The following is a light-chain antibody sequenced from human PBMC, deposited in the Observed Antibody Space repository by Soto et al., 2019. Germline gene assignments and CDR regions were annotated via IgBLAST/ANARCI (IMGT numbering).Light chain of an antibody. J-gene: IGLJ2*01. CDR2: LEGSGSY. Sequence: QLVLTQSSSASASLGSSVKLTCTLSSGHSSYIITWHQQQPGKAPRYLMKLEGSGSYNKGSGVPDRFSGYSSGADRYLTISNLXFEDEADYYCETWDINTHVVFGGGTKLTV. V-gene: IGLV4-60*02. CDR3: ETWDINTHVV. CDR1: SGHSSYI.